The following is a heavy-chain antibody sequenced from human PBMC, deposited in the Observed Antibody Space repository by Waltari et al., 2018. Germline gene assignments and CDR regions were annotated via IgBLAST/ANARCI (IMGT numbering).Heavy chain of an antibody. J-gene: IGHJ4*02. CDR1: GYSISSGYY. CDR3: AMLRFLEWLSVDY. CDR2: IYHSGST. Sequence: QVQLQESGPGLVKPSETLSLTCAVSGYSISSGYYWGWIRQPPGKGLEWIGSIYHSGSTDYNPSLKSRVTISVDTSKNQFSLKLSSVTAADTAVYYCAMLRFLEWLSVDYWGQGTLVTVSS. D-gene: IGHD3-3*01. V-gene: IGHV4-38-2*01.